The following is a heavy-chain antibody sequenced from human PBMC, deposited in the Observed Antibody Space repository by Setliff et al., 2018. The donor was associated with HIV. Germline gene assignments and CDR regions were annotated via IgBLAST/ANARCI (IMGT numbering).Heavy chain of an antibody. Sequence: SETLSLTCTVSGDSISTDYWTWIRQPPGKGLEWIGYIYNSASTSYNPSLKSRVTISVDTSKNQFSLKLSSVTATDTAVYYCARRGGSTWTGWFDPWGQGTLVTVSS. J-gene: IGHJ5*02. CDR3: ARRGGSTWTGWFDP. CDR2: IYNSAST. V-gene: IGHV4-4*09. CDR1: GDSISTDY. D-gene: IGHD6-13*01.